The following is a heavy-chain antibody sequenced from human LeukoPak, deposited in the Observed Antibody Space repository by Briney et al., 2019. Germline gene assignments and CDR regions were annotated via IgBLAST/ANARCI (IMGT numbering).Heavy chain of an antibody. Sequence: LSLTCTVSGGSISSGGYYWSWIRQAPGKGLEWVSYISSSGSTIYYADSVKGRFTISRDNAKNSLYLQMNSLRAEDTAVYYCAREIRGGPDYWGQGTLVTVSS. D-gene: IGHD4-23*01. CDR3: AREIRGGPDY. CDR2: ISSSGSTI. CDR1: GGSISSGGYY. J-gene: IGHJ4*02. V-gene: IGHV3-11*01.